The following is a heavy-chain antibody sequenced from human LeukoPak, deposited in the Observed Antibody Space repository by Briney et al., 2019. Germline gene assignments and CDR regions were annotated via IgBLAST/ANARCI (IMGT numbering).Heavy chain of an antibody. D-gene: IGHD6-19*01. J-gene: IGHJ4*02. V-gene: IGHV3-7*03. CDR1: GFSFSSYW. Sequence: GGSLRLSCATSGFSFSSYWMSWVRQAPGKGLEWVANIKEDGNEKNYVDSVKGRFTISRDNAKSSVYLQMNSLRAEDTAMYYCAKDTWLVAVGIQVFDYWGQGILVTVSS. CDR3: AKDTWLVAVGIQVFDY. CDR2: IKEDGNEK.